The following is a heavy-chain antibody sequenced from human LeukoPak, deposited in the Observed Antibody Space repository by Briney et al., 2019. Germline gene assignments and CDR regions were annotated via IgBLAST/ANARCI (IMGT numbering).Heavy chain of an antibody. CDR1: GFTFTNYW. J-gene: IGHJ4*02. V-gene: IGHV3-7*01. Sequence: GGSLRLSCAASGFTFTNYWMDWVRQAPGKGLVWVANVNQDGSGKYYVDSVKGRFTISRDNAKNSLSLQMDSLRAEDTALYYCARDLDYWGQGTLVTVSS. CDR2: VNQDGSGK. CDR3: ARDLDY.